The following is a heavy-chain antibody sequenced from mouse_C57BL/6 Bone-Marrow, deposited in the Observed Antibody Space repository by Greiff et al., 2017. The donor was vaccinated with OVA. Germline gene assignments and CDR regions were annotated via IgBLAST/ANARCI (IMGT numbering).Heavy chain of an antibody. CDR1: GYTFTSYW. CDR3: ARDGYGYSDY. D-gene: IGHD2-2*01. Sequence: VQLQQPGAELVKPGASVKLSCKASGYTFTSYWITWVKQRPGQGLEWIGDIYPGSGSTNYNEKFKSKATLTVDTSSSTAYMRLSSLTSEDSAVDYCARDGYGYSDYWGQGTTLTVSS. J-gene: IGHJ2*01. V-gene: IGHV1-55*01. CDR2: IYPGSGST.